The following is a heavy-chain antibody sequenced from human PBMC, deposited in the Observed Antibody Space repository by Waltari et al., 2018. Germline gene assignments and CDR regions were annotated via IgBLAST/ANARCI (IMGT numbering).Heavy chain of an antibody. CDR1: GGTFGTYA. CDR2: IIPILGIA. Sequence: QVQLVQSGAEVKKPGSSVKASCKASGGTFGTYAISRVRQAPGQGLEWMGGIIPILGIANYAQKFQGRVTITADKSTSTAYMELSSLRSEDTAVYYCARPGVVNRSFDYWGQGTLVTVSS. D-gene: IGHD2-15*01. CDR3: ARPGVVNRSFDY. V-gene: IGHV1-69*10. J-gene: IGHJ4*02.